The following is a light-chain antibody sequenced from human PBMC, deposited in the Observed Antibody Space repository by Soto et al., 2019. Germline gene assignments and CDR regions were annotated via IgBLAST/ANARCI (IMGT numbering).Light chain of an antibody. J-gene: IGLJ1*01. CDR2: RNN. Sequence: QSALTQPPSASGTPGQRVTISCSGSSSNIGSNYVYWYQHLTGTAPKLLIYRNNQRPSGVPDRFSGSKSGTSASLAISGLGSEDEADYYCATWDDSLSNYVFGTGTKVTVL. CDR3: ATWDDSLSNYV. V-gene: IGLV1-47*01. CDR1: SSNIGSNY.